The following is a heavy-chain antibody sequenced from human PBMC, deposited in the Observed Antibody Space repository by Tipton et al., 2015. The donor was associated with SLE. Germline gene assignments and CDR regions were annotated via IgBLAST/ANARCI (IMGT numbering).Heavy chain of an antibody. D-gene: IGHD5-18*01. Sequence: QSGPEVKKPGASVKVSCKASGYTFSSHGITWVRQAPGQGLEWVGWISGYNGKTNTAQRLQGRVTMTTDTSTSTAYMELRSLRSDDTAVYYCARDVGGYSYGYSGGYFDYWGQGTLVTVSS. CDR3: ARDVGGYSYGYSGGYFDY. V-gene: IGHV1-18*04. CDR1: GYTFSSHG. J-gene: IGHJ4*02. CDR2: ISGYNGKT.